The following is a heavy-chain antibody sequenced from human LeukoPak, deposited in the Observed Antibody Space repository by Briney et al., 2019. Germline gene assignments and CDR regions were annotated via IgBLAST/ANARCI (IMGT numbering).Heavy chain of an antibody. CDR2: INQEGSER. D-gene: IGHD3-16*02. J-gene: IGHJ4*02. V-gene: IGHV3-7*01. CDR1: GFTFSNYW. Sequence: GGSLRLSCAASGFTFSNYWMTWVRQAPGKGLEWVGNINQEGSERNHGDSVNGRFTISRDNAENSLYLQMNSLRAEDTAVYYCARIIGAFGTYRYDSWGQGTLVSVSS. CDR3: ARIIGAFGTYRYDS.